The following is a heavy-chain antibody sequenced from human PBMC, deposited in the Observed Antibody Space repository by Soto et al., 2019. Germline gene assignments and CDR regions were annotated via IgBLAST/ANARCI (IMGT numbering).Heavy chain of an antibody. Sequence: ETLSLTCAVSGYSISSGYYWCWIRQPPGKGLEWIVNIHHSGSTYYNSSLKSRVTISVDTSKNQFSLKLSSVNAADTAVYYCARDFYGDYAAYYYGMDVWGQGTTVTVSS. CDR1: GYSISSGYY. V-gene: IGHV4-38-2*01. CDR2: IHHSGST. D-gene: IGHD4-17*01. J-gene: IGHJ6*02. CDR3: ARDFYGDYAAYYYGMDV.